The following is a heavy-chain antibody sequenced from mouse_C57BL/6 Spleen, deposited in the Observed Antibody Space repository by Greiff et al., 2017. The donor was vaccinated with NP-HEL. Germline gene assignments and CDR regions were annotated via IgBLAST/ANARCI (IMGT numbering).Heavy chain of an antibody. Sequence: EVQLQQSGAELVRPGASVKLSCTASGFNIKDDYMHWVKQRPEQGLEWIGWIDPENGDTEYASKFQGKATITADTSSNTAYLQLSSLTSEDTAVYYCTIYPVTAGFAYWGQGTLVTGSA. V-gene: IGHV14-4*01. CDR3: TIYPVTAGFAY. CDR2: IDPENGDT. J-gene: IGHJ3*01. CDR1: GFNIKDDY. D-gene: IGHD2-2*01.